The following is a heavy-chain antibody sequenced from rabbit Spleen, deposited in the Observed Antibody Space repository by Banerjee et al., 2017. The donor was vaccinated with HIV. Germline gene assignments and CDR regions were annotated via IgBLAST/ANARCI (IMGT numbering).Heavy chain of an antibody. J-gene: IGHJ6*01. CDR1: GFSFSSGYD. Sequence: QEQLVESGGGLVQPGGSLKLSCKASGFSFSSGYDMCWVRQAPGKGLEWIACIDSGSSGFTYFATWAKGRFTCSKTSSTTVTLQMTRLTAADTATYFCARDTSSSFSSYGMDLWGQGTLVTVS. CDR2: IDSGSSGFT. V-gene: IGHV1S45*01. CDR3: ARDTSSSFSSYGMDL. D-gene: IGHD1-1*01.